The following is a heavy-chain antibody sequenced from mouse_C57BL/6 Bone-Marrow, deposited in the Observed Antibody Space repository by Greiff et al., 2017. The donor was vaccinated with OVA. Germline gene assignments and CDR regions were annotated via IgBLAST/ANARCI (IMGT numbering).Heavy chain of an antibody. V-gene: IGHV5-6*02. D-gene: IGHD2-4*01. J-gene: IGHJ2*01. CDR1: GFTFSSYG. Sequence: EVMLVESGGDLVKPGGSLKLSCAASGFTFSSYGMSWVRQTPDKRLEWVATISSGGSYTYYPDSVKGRFTISRDNAKNTLYLQMSSLKSEDTAMYYCARRGLRQGNFDYWGQGTTLTVSS. CDR3: ARRGLRQGNFDY. CDR2: ISSGGSYT.